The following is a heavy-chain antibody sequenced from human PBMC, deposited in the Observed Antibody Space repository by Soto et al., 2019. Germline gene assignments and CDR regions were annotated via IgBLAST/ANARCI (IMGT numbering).Heavy chain of an antibody. CDR1: GFTFSSYW. CDR3: ARALDRESYYQGFDY. V-gene: IGHV3-7*03. J-gene: IGHJ4*02. CDR2: IKQDGSEK. D-gene: IGHD3-10*01. Sequence: GGSLRLSCAASGFTFSSYWMSWVRQAPGKGLEWVANIKQDGSEKYYADSVKGRFTISRDNAKNSLYLQMNSLRAEDTAVYYYARALDRESYYQGFDYWGQGTLVTVSS.